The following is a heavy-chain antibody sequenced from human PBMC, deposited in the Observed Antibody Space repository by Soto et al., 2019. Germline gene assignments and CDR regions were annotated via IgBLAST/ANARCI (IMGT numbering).Heavy chain of an antibody. J-gene: IGHJ2*01. D-gene: IGHD3-9*01. V-gene: IGHV4-34*01. CDR3: ARDSHDILTGPPWVWYFDL. CDR1: GGSFSGYY. Sequence: QVQLQQWGAGPLRPLETLSLTCGVSGGSFSGYYWAWIRQSPGKGLEWIGEINYRGAINYNPSLKSRVSISVDTSKKHYSLNLRSVTAADTAVYYCARDSHDILTGPPWVWYFDLWGRGTLVTVSS. CDR2: INYRGAI.